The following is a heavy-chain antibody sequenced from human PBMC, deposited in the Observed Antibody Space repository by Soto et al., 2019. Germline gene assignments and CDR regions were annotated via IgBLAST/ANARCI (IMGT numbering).Heavy chain of an antibody. D-gene: IGHD4-4*01. Sequence: GSLRLSCAASGFTFSSYGVHGVRQAPGKGLEWVAVISYDGSNKYYADSVKGRFTISRDNAKNALYLQMNSLRPEDTALYYCAKIGGNYLYYFDSWGQGTLVTVSS. CDR1: GFTFSSYG. V-gene: IGHV3-30*18. J-gene: IGHJ4*02. CDR2: ISYDGSNK. CDR3: AKIGGNYLYYFDS.